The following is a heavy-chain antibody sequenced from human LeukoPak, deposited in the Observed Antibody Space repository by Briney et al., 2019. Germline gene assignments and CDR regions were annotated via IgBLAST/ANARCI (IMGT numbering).Heavy chain of an antibody. CDR1: GGSLSKGVYC. CDR2: IWYSGST. J-gene: IGHJ2*01. D-gene: IGHD3-3*01. Sequence: PSQALADTLTGSGGSLSKGVYCLGWLRQPPRTGVEGVEYIWYSGSTDYNPSLKSRVTISVDTSKNPFSLKLSSVTAADTAVYYCARDLSYDVWSGSPRYVDLWGRGTLVTVSS. V-gene: IGHV4-30-4*08. CDR3: ARDLSYDVWSGSPRYVDL.